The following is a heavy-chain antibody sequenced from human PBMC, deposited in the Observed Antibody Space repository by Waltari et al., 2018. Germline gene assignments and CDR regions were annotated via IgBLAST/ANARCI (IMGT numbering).Heavy chain of an antibody. V-gene: IGHV1-8*01. CDR1: GYTSASYD. CDR3: ARGVRIVGAATGNYYFDY. D-gene: IGHD1-26*01. Sequence: QVQLVQSGAEVKKPGASVKASCKAYGYTSASYDIYWVRQAAGPGLEWMGWMNPNSGNTGYAQKFQGRVTMTSNTSISTAYMELSSLRSEDTAVYYCARGVRIVGAATGNYYFDYWGQGSLVTASS. J-gene: IGHJ4*02. CDR2: MNPNSGNT.